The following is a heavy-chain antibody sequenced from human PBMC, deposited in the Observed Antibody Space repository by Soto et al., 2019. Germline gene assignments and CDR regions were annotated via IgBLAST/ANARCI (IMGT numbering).Heavy chain of an antibody. CDR2: ISYDGSNK. J-gene: IGHJ6*02. CDR1: GFTFSSYG. Sequence: GGSLRLSCAASGFTFSSYGMHWVRQAPGKGLEWVAVISYDGSNKYYADSVKGRFTISRDNSKNTLYLQMNSLRAEDTAVYYCAKDFYDFWSGPYYYYGMDVWGQGTTVTVSS. V-gene: IGHV3-30*18. CDR3: AKDFYDFWSGPYYYYGMDV. D-gene: IGHD3-3*01.